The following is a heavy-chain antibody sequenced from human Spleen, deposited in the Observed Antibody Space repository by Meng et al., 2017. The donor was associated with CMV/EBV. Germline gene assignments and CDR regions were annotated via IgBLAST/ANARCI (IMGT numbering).Heavy chain of an antibody. CDR2: IRYDGSTT. CDR3: ARDEEGPYNSGWYGY. Sequence: GGSLRLSCAASGFNFSTYGMHWVRQETGKGPEWVAFIRYDGSTTYYADSVKGRFTISRDNSKNTLYLQMNGLRSDDSAVYYCARDEEGPYNSGWYGYWGQGTLVTVSS. V-gene: IGHV3-30*02. CDR1: GFNFSTYG. D-gene: IGHD6-19*01. J-gene: IGHJ4*02.